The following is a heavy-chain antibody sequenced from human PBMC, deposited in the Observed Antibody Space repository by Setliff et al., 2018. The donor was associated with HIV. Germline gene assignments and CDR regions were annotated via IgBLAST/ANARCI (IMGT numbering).Heavy chain of an antibody. CDR1: GFTFSTYP. CDR3: ARDLHWAFDY. J-gene: IGHJ4*02. D-gene: IGHD7-27*01. Sequence: GSLRLSCAASGFTFSTYPINWVRQAPGKGLEWVSHIDPSGRSMDYADSVKGRFTISRDNAKNSLYLQMNSLRAEDTAVYYCARDLHWAFDYWGQGTQVTVSS. CDR2: IDPSGRSM. V-gene: IGHV3-48*01.